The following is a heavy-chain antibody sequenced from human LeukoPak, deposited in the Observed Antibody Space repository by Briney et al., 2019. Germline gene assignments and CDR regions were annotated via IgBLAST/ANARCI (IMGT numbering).Heavy chain of an antibody. CDR1: GFTFRNYW. Sequence: GSLRLSCAASGFTFRNYWMSWVRQAPGTGLECVANIKQDGSDRNYVTSVGGRFTISRDNAESSLFLQMSSLRAEDTAVYYCVRNLAVAGTCFDSWGQGTLVTVSS. CDR2: IKQDGSDR. D-gene: IGHD6-19*01. V-gene: IGHV3-7*03. J-gene: IGHJ4*02. CDR3: VRNLAVAGTCFDS.